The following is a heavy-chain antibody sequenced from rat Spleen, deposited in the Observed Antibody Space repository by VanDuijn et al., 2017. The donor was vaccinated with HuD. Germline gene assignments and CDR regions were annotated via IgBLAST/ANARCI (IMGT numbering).Heavy chain of an antibody. CDR2: ISYDGSST. V-gene: IGHV5-20*01. CDR3: TTYYGYNPRVMDA. Sequence: EVQLVESGGGLVQPGRSMKLSCAASGFTFSNYDMAWVRQAPTKGLEWVASISYDGSSTYYRDSVKGRFTISRDNAKSTLYLQMDSLRSEDTATYYCTTYYGYNPRVMDAWGQGASVTVSS. D-gene: IGHD1-9*01. CDR1: GFTFSNYD. J-gene: IGHJ4*01.